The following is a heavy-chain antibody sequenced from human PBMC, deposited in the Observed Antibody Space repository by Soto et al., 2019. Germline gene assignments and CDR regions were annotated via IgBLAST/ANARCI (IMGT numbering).Heavy chain of an antibody. V-gene: IGHV1-2*04. D-gene: IGHD3-22*01. J-gene: IGHJ3*02. CDR3: ARGYYDSSGPCDI. CDR1: GYTFTGYY. CDR2: INPNSGGT. Sequence: ASVKVSCKASGYTFTGYYMHWVRQAPGQGLEWMGWINPNSGGTNYAQKFQGWVTMTRDTSISTAYMELSRLRSDDTAVYYCARGYYDSSGPCDIWGQGTMVTV.